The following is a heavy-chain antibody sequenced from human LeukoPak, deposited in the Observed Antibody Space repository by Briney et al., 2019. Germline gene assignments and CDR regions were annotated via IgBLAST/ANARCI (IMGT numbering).Heavy chain of an antibody. CDR2: IYPGDSDT. V-gene: IGHV5-51*01. CDR3: ARRKDAFDI. J-gene: IGHJ3*02. CDR1: GSNFTNFW. Sequence: GASLQISCNGSGSNFTNFWIGWVRQLSGKGLEWMGIIYPGDSDTKYSPSFQGQVTISADKSISTAYLQWSSLKASDTAMYYCARRKDAFDIWGQGTMVTVSS.